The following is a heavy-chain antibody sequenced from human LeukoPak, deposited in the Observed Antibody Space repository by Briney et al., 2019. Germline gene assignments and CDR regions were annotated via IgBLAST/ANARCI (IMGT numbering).Heavy chain of an antibody. CDR1: GGSVTSGGFY. V-gene: IGHV4-39*01. CDR2: IYYTGST. J-gene: IGHJ5*02. CDR3: ARHSGSGSLSRPFDP. D-gene: IGHD3-10*01. Sequence: SETLSLTCSVSGGSVTSGGFYWGWLRQPPGKGPEWIATIYYTGSTYYNPSLQSRVTISIDTSKNQFSQRLTSVTATDTAVYHCARHSGSGSLSRPFDPWGQGTLVTVSS.